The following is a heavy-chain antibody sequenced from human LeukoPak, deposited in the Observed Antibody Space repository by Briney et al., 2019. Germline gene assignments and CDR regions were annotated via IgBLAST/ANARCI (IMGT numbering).Heavy chain of an antibody. CDR2: IIPILGIA. CDR3: ASHSSSKRYYFDY. CDR1: GGTFSSYT. J-gene: IGHJ4*02. D-gene: IGHD6-6*01. Sequence: PVKVSCKASGGTFSSYTISWVRQAPGQGLEWMGRIIPILGIANYAQKFQGRVTITADKSTSTAYMELSSLRSEDAAVYYCASHSSSKRYYFDYWGQGTLVTVSS. V-gene: IGHV1-69*02.